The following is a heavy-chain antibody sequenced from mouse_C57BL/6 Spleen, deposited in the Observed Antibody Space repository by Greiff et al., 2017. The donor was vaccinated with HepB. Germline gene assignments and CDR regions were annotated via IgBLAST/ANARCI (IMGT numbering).Heavy chain of an antibody. CDR1: GYSITSGYY. V-gene: IGHV3-6*01. CDR2: ISYDGSN. D-gene: IGHD1-1*01. CDR3: AREGYHGSSPYFDY. J-gene: IGHJ2*01. Sequence: DVQLQESGPGLVKPSQSLSLTCSVTGYSITSGYYWNWIRQFPGNKLEWMGYISYDGSNNYNPSLKNRISITRDTSKNQFFLKLNSVTTEDTATYYCAREGYHGSSPYFDYWGQGTTLTVSS.